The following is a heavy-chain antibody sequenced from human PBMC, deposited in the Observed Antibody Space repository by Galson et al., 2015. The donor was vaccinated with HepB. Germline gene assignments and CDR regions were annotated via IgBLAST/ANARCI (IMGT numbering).Heavy chain of an antibody. CDR3: ARGVVVPAAIYYYYGMDV. D-gene: IGHD2-2*01. CDR2: TYYRSKWYN. V-gene: IGHV6-1*01. J-gene: IGHJ6*02. Sequence: CAISGDSVSSDSAAWNWIRQSPSRGLEWLGRTYYRSKWYNDYAVSVKSRITINPDTSKNQFSLQLNSVTPEDTAVYYCARGVVVPAAIYYYYGMDVWGQGTTVTVSS. CDR1: GDSVSSDSAA.